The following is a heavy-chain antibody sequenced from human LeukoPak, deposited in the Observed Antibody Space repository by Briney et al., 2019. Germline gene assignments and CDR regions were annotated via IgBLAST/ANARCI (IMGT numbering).Heavy chain of an antibody. CDR1: GFTFSSYA. CDR3: AKGPRSGWSLNWFDP. V-gene: IGHV3-23*01. Sequence: TGGPLRLSCAASGFTFSSYAMSWVRQAPGKGLEWVSTISGSGGRTYYADSVKGRFTISRDNSKNTLYLQVNSLRAKDTAVYYCAKGPRSGWSLNWFDPWGQGTLVTVSS. D-gene: IGHD6-13*01. CDR2: ISGSGGRT. J-gene: IGHJ5*02.